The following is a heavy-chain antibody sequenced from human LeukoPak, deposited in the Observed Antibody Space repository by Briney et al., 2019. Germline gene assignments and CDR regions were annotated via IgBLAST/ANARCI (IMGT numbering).Heavy chain of an antibody. CDR2: IYYSWST. J-gene: IGHJ4*02. CDR3: ARHVPYYDFWSGYPSHFDY. V-gene: IGHV4-39*01. CDR1: GGSISSSSYY. D-gene: IGHD3-3*01. Sequence: SETLSLTCTVYGGSISSSSYYWGWIRQPPGKGLEWIGSIYYSWSTYYNPSLKSRVTISVDTSKNQFSLKLSSVTAADTAVYYCARHVPYYDFWSGYPSHFDYWGQGTLVTVSS.